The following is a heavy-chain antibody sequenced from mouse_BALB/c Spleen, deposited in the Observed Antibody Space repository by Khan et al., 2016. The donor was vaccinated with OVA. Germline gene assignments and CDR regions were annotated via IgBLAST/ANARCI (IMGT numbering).Heavy chain of an antibody. Sequence: EVQLVESGPGLVKPSQSLSLTCTVTGYSITSDYAWNWIRQFPGNKLEWMGYISYSGSTSYNPSLKSRISITRDTSENQFFLQLNSVTTEDTATYYCARDYGSSYYYFDYWGQGTTLTVSS. CDR2: ISYSGST. D-gene: IGHD1-1*01. J-gene: IGHJ2*01. CDR3: ARDYGSSYYYFDY. CDR1: GYSITSDYA. V-gene: IGHV3-2*02.